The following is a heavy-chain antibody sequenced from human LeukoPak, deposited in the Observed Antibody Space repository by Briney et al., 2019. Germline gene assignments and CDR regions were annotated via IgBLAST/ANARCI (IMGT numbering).Heavy chain of an antibody. CDR2: ISGSGGST. CDR3: AKWSSSGPLDY. CDR1: GFTFSSYA. Sequence: GGSLRLSCAASGFTFSSYAMSWVRQAPGKGLEWDSAISGSGGSTYYANSVKGRFTISRDNSKNTLYLQMNSLRAEDTAVYYCAKWSSSGPLDYWGQGTLVTVSS. V-gene: IGHV3-23*01. D-gene: IGHD6-13*01. J-gene: IGHJ4*02.